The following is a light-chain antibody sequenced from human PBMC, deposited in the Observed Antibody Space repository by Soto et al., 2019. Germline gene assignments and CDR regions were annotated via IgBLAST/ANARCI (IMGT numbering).Light chain of an antibody. V-gene: IGLV1-44*01. CDR2: DNY. Sequence: QSVLTQPPSASGTPGQRVTISCSGSNSNIESNTVAWYQQLPGTAPKLLMYDNYQRPSGVPDRFSGSKSDTSHSLAISGLHSEDEADYYCAAWDDSLNAWVFGGGTKLTVL. J-gene: IGLJ3*02. CDR1: NSNIESNT. CDR3: AAWDDSLNAWV.